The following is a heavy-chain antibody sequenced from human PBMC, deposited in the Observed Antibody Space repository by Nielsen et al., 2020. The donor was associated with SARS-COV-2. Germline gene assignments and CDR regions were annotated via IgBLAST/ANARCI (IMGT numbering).Heavy chain of an antibody. CDR2: IYYSGST. J-gene: IGHJ4*02. CDR1: GGSISSGDYY. V-gene: IGHV4-30-4*01. CDR3: ARVKEDYFDY. Sequence: SETLSLTCTVSGGSISSGDYYWSWIRQPPGKGLEWIGYIYYSGSTYYNPSLKSRVTMSVDTSKNQFSLKLSSVTAADTAVYSCARVKEDYFDYWGQGTLVTVSS.